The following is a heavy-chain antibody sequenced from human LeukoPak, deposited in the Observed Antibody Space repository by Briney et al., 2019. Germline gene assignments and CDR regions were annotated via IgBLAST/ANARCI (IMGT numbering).Heavy chain of an antibody. CDR1: GGSFSGYY. Sequence: SETLSLTCAVYGGSFSGYYWSWIRQPPGKGLEWIGEINHSGSTNYNPSLKSRVTISVDTSKNQFSLKLSSVTAADTAVYYCVRGPWYSSSWYGWFDPWGQGTLVTVSS. CDR3: VRGPWYSSSWYGWFDP. J-gene: IGHJ5*02. CDR2: INHSGST. D-gene: IGHD6-13*01. V-gene: IGHV4-34*01.